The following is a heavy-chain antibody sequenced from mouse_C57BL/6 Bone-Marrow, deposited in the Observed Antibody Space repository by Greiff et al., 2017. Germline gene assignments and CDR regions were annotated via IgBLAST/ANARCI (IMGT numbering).Heavy chain of an antibody. CDR1: GFNIKNTY. V-gene: IGHV14-3*01. D-gene: IGHD1-1*01. J-gene: IGHJ2*01. CDR2: IDPANGNT. CDR3: ARCPYGSSYHYFDY. Sequence: EVKLVESVAELVRPGASVKLSCTASGFNIKNTYMHWVKQRPEQGLEWIGRIDPANGNTKYAPKFQGKATITADTSSNTAYLQLSSLTSEDTAIYYCARCPYGSSYHYFDYWGQGTTLTVSS.